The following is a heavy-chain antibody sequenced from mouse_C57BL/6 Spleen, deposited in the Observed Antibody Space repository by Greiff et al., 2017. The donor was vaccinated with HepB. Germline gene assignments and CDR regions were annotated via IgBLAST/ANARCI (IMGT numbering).Heavy chain of an antibody. J-gene: IGHJ1*03. D-gene: IGHD1-1*01. CDR3: ARRTTVVEGYFDV. CDR2: IYPGDGDT. V-gene: IGHV1-82*01. Sequence: VQLQQSGPELVKPGASVKISCKASGYAFSSSWMTWVKLRPGKGLEWIGRIYPGDGDTNYNGKFKGKATLTADKSSSTAYMQRSSLTSEDSAVYFCARRTTVVEGYFDVWGTGTTVTVAS. CDR1: GYAFSSSW.